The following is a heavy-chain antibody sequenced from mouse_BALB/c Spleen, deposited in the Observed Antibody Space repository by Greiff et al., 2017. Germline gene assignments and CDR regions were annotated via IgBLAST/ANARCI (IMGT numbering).Heavy chain of an antibody. CDR3: ARGYYGSSYYAMDY. D-gene: IGHD1-1*01. CDR1: GFTFTDYY. Sequence: EVKLVESGGGLVQPGGSLRLSCATSGFTFTDYYMSWVRQPPGKALEWLGFIRNKANGYTTEYSASVKGRFTISRDNSQSILYLQMNTLRAEDSATYYCARGYYGSSYYAMDYWGQGTSVTVSS. CDR2: IRNKANGYTT. V-gene: IGHV7-3*02. J-gene: IGHJ4*01.